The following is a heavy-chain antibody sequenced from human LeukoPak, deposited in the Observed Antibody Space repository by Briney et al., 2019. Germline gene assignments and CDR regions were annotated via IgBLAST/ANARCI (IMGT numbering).Heavy chain of an antibody. CDR1: GGSFSGYY. CDR3: ARATSRSGGDV. D-gene: IGHD6-13*01. CDR2: INHSGST. J-gene: IGHJ6*04. Sequence: PSETLSLTCAVYGGSFSGYYWSWIRQPPGKGLEWIGEINHSGSTNYNPSLKSRVTISVDTSKNQFSLKLSSVTAADTAVYYCARATSRSGGDVWGKGTTVTISS. V-gene: IGHV4-34*01.